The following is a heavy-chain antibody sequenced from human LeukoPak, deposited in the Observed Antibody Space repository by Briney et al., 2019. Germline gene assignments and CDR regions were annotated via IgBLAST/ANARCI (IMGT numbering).Heavy chain of an antibody. Sequence: EASVKVSCKASGYTFTGYYMHWVRQAPGQGLEWMGWINPNSGGTNYAQKFQGRVTMTRDTSISTAYMELSRLRSDDTAVYYCASIRKYYDFWSGYGEFGPWGQGTLVTVSS. CDR1: GYTFTGYY. J-gene: IGHJ5*02. D-gene: IGHD3-3*01. V-gene: IGHV1-2*02. CDR2: INPNSGGT. CDR3: ASIRKYYDFWSGYGEFGP.